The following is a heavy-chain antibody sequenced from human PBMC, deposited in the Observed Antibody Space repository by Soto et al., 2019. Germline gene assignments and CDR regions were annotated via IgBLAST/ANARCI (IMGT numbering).Heavy chain of an antibody. CDR1: GFIADDYA. J-gene: IGHJ4*02. V-gene: IGHV3-9*02. CDR2: ISSNSETT. CDR3: AKDMKWGGMTTIHYFDS. Sequence: EMQLVESGGGLVQPGRSLRLSCVGSGFIADDYAMHWVRQPPGKGLEWVSGISSNSETTNYADSVKGRFTISRDNGKNSLFLQMNSLRPEDTALYYCAKDMKWGGMTTIHYFDSWGQGTLVTVSS. D-gene: IGHD4-17*01.